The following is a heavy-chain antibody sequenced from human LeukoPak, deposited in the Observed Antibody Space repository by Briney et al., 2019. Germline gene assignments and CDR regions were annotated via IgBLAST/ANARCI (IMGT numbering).Heavy chain of an antibody. V-gene: IGHV5-51*01. CDR3: ASAGGYPGPHDAFDI. D-gene: IGHD5-18*01. CDR2: IYPGDSDT. J-gene: IGHJ3*02. Sequence: GESLKISCKGSGYSFTSYWIGWVRQMPGKGLEWMGIIYPGDSDTRYSPSFQGQVTISADKSISTAYLQWSSLKASDTAMYYCASAGGYPGPHDAFDIWGQGTMVTVSS. CDR1: GYSFTSYW.